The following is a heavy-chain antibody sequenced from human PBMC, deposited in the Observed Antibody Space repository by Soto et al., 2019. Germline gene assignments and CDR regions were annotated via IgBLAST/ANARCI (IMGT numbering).Heavy chain of an antibody. D-gene: IGHD1-7*01. CDR3: ARDRGGTTSYYYYMDV. CDR2: IWYDGSNI. V-gene: IGHV3-33*01. Sequence: QVQLVESEGGVVQPGRSLRLSCAASGFTFSSYGMHWVRQAPGKGLEWVAVIWYDGSNIYYADSVKGRFTISRDNSKNTLYLQMNSLRAEDTALYYCARDRGGTTSYYYYMDVWGKGTTVTVSS. CDR1: GFTFSSYG. J-gene: IGHJ6*03.